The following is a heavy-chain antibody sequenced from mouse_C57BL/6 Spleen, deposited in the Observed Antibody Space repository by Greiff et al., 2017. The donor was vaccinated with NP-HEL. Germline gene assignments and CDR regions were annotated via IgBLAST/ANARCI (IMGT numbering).Heavy chain of an antibody. Sequence: DVQLQESGPGLVKPSQSLSLTCSVTGYSITSGYYWNWIRQFPGNKLEWMGYISYDGSNNYNPSLKNRISITRDTSKNRFFLKLNSVTTEDTATYYCASGGYLDYWGQGTTLTVSS. J-gene: IGHJ2*01. CDR3: ASGGYLDY. V-gene: IGHV3-6*01. CDR1: GYSITSGYY. CDR2: ISYDGSN.